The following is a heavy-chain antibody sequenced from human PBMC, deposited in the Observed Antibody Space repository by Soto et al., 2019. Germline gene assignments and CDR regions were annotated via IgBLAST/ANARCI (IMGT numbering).Heavy chain of an antibody. CDR2: TYYRSKWYN. CDR1: GDSVSSNSAA. CDR3: ARAEEGSGSYGPNAFDI. V-gene: IGHV6-1*01. J-gene: IGHJ3*02. D-gene: IGHD3-10*01. Sequence: PSQTLSLTCVISGDSVSSNSAAWNCIRQCPSRGLEWLGRTYYRSKWYNDYAVSVKSRITINPDTSKNQFSLQLNSVIPEDTAVYYCARAEEGSGSYGPNAFDIWGQGTRVTVAS.